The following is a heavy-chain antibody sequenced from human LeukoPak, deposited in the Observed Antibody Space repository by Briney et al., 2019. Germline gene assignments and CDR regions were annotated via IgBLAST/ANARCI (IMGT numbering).Heavy chain of an antibody. CDR1: GYTFTGYY. J-gene: IGHJ3*02. V-gene: IGHV1-2*02. CDR2: INPNSGGT. CDR3: ARDVVGYCSGGSCSGYAFDI. D-gene: IGHD2-15*01. Sequence: APVKVSCKASGYTFTGYYMHWVRQAPGQGLEWMGWINPNSGGTNYAQKFQGRVTMTRDTSISTAYMELSRLRSDDTAVYYCARDVVGYCSGGSCSGYAFDIWGQGTMVTVSS.